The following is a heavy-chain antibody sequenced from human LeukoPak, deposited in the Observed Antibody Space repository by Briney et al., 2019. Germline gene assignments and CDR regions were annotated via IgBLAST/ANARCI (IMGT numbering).Heavy chain of an antibody. D-gene: IGHD1-26*01. CDR3: ASDPVGATRYYYYYMDV. CDR1: GGTFTSYA. CDR2: IIPIFGTA. J-gene: IGHJ6*03. V-gene: IGHV1-69*05. Sequence: GASVKVSCKASGGTFTSYAISWVRQAPGQGLEWMGGIIPIFGTANYAQTFQGRVTITTDESTGTAYMELSSLRSEDTAVYYCASDPVGATRYYYYYMDVWGKGTTVTVSS.